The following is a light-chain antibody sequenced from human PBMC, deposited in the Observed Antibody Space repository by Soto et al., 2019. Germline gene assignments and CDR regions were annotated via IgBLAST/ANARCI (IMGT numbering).Light chain of an antibody. CDR3: QVWDSSSAHQV. CDR2: YDN. Sequence: SYELTQPPSVSVAPGKTASITCGGNNIGSKSVHWYQQKPGQAPVLVIYYDNDRPSGIPERFSGSNSGNTATLTISRVEAGDEADYYCQVWDSSSAHQVFGTGTKVTVL. CDR1: NIGSKS. J-gene: IGLJ1*01. V-gene: IGLV3-21*04.